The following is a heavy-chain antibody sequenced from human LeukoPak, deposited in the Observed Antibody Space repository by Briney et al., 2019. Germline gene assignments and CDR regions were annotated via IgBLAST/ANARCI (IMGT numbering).Heavy chain of an antibody. V-gene: IGHV4-39*07. CDR1: GGSISSSSYY. J-gene: IGHJ3*02. Sequence: ETLSLTCTVPGGSISSSSYYWGWIRQPPGKGLEWIGSIYYSGSTYYNPSLKSRVTISVDTSKNQFSLKLSSVTAADTAVYYCARDGREDAFDIWGQGTMVTVSS. CDR3: ARDGREDAFDI. CDR2: IYYSGST.